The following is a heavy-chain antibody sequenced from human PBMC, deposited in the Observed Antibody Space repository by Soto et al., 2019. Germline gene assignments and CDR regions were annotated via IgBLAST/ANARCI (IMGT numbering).Heavy chain of an antibody. CDR3: AARTIPFGVVTELVDY. CDR2: ITPFNGNT. Sequence: GASVKVSCKASGGTFSSYAISWVRQAPGQALEWMGWITPFNGNTNYAQKFQDRVTITRDRSMSTAYMELSSLRSEDTAMYYCAARTIPFGVVTELVDYWGQGTLVTVSS. V-gene: IGHV1-45*02. CDR1: GGTFSSYA. D-gene: IGHD3-3*01. J-gene: IGHJ4*02.